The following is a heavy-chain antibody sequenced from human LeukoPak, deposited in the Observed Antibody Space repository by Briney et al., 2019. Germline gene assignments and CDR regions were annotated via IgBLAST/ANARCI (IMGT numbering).Heavy chain of an antibody. CDR2: ISSSSSYI. D-gene: IGHD1-20*01. V-gene: IGHV3-21*01. CDR1: GFTFSSDT. J-gene: IGHJ4*02. Sequence: PGGSLRLSCAASGFTFSSDTMNWVGQAPGKGLEGVSLISSSSSYIFYADSVKGRFTISRDNAKKSLYLQMNSLRAEDTAVYYCARPLSGTTDFDYWGQGTLVTVSS. CDR3: ARPLSGTTDFDY.